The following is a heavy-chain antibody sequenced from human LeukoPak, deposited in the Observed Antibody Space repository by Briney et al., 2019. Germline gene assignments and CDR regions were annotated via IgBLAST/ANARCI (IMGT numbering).Heavy chain of an antibody. Sequence: GGSLRLSCAASGFTFSSYAMSWVRQAPGKGLEWVSAISGSGGSTYYADSVKGRFTISRDNSKNTLYLQMNSLRAEDTAVYYCAKGPANGWTPFLDYWGQGTLVTVSS. J-gene: IGHJ4*02. CDR3: AKGPANGWTPFLDY. D-gene: IGHD6-19*01. V-gene: IGHV3-23*01. CDR2: ISGSGGST. CDR1: GFTFSSYA.